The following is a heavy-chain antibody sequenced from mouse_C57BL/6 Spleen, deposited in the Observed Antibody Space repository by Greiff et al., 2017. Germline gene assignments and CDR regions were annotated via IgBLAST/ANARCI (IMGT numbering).Heavy chain of an antibody. Sequence: QVQLQQSGAELVKPGASVKISCKASGYAFSSYWMNWVKQRPGKGLEWIGQIYPGDGDTNYNGKFKGKATLTADKSSSTAYMQLSSLTSEDSAVYFCARAGGNLRLYYFDYWGQGTTLTVSS. J-gene: IGHJ2*01. CDR3: ARAGGNLRLYYFDY. V-gene: IGHV1-80*01. CDR1: GYAFSSYW. CDR2: IYPGDGDT. D-gene: IGHD2-1*01.